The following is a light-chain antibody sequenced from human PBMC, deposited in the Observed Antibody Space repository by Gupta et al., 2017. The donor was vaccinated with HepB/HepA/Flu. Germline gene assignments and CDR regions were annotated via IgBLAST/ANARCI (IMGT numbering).Light chain of an antibody. CDR1: PSVLYSSNNQNY. V-gene: IGKV4-1*01. Sequence: DILTTQSPDSPAASLGETATINSNSSPSVLYSSNNQNYLARCQQKPGPPPKMVIYGAPTREFGVPDGISGSGYWIDFTLTISSLQAADVAVYYSQQDDGAPKTFGQGTKVEIK. J-gene: IGKJ1*01. CDR3: QQDDGAPKT. CDR2: GAP.